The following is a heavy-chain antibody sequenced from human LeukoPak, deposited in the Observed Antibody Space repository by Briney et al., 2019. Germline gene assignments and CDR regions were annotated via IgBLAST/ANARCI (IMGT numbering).Heavy chain of an antibody. CDR2: IYSGGST. V-gene: IGHV3-53*01. CDR3: ARGRDSTYYYYYMDV. J-gene: IGHJ6*03. Sequence: GGSLRLSCAASGFTVSSNYMSWVRQAPGKGLEWVSVIYSGGSTYYADSVKGRFTISRDNSKNTLYLQMNSLRAEDTAVYYCARGRDSTYYYYYMDVWGKGTTVTISS. CDR1: GFTVSSNY. D-gene: IGHD2-21*02.